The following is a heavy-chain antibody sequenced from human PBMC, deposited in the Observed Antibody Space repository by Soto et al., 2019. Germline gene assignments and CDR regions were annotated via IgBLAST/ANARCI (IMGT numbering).Heavy chain of an antibody. CDR3: AKEIAVAVATPPEY. CDR1: GFTYSIYA. CDR2: ISGSGGET. V-gene: IGHV3-23*01. J-gene: IGHJ4*02. Sequence: EVQLLESGGGLVQPGGSLRLSCTASGFTYSIYAMAWVRQAPGKGLEWVSAISGSGGETYYADSVKGRFTISRDNSENTVYLQMTNLRADDTAVYYCAKEIAVAVATPPEYWGQGTLVTVSS. D-gene: IGHD6-19*01.